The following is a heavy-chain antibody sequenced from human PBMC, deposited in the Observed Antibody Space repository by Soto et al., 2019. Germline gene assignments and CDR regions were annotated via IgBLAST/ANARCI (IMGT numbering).Heavy chain of an antibody. CDR3: ARDQNWKVPVVDY. D-gene: IGHD1-1*01. CDR2: ISSNGGST. J-gene: IGHJ4*02. V-gene: IGHV3-64*01. Sequence: EVQLVESGGGLVQPGGSLRLSCAASGFTFSSYAMHWVRQAPGKGLEYVSAISSNGGSTYYANSVKGRFTISRDNSKNTLYLQMGSLRAEDMAVYYCARDQNWKVPVVDYWGQGTLVTVSS. CDR1: GFTFSSYA.